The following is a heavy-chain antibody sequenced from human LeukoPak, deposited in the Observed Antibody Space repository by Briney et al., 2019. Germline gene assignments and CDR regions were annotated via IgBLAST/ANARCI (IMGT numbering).Heavy chain of an antibody. V-gene: IGHV3-48*03. D-gene: IGHD4-17*01. CDR1: GFTFNNYE. Sequence: GGSLRLSCAASGFTFNNYEMNWVRQAPGKGLEWVSYISRSGSTIYYADSVKGRFTISRDNAKNSLYLQMNSLRAEDTAVYYCARGTVTVLDAFDIWGQGTMVTVS. J-gene: IGHJ3*02. CDR3: ARGTVTVLDAFDI. CDR2: ISRSGSTI.